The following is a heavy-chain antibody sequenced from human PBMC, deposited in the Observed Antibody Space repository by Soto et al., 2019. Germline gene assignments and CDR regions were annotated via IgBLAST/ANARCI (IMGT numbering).Heavy chain of an antibody. Sequence: QVQLQESGPGLVKPSETLSLTCTVSGDSVSSSDYYWMWIRQPPGKGLEWLGYISYSGGTNHNPSLESRVSRSGDTSKNQFSLKLSSVIAADTAVYYCARAYYYGSGRGRSMDVWGQGITVTVSS. CDR3: ARAYYYGSGRGRSMDV. CDR2: ISYSGGT. J-gene: IGHJ6*02. V-gene: IGHV4-61*08. D-gene: IGHD3-10*01. CDR1: GDSVSSSDYY.